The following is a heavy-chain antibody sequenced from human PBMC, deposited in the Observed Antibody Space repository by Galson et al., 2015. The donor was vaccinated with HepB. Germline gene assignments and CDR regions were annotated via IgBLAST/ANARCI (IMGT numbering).Heavy chain of an antibody. Sequence: SLRLSCAASGFTFSSYNMHWVRQAPGKGLEWVATIWVDGTNKFYADSVKGRFTISRDNSKNTLSLQMNSLRADDTAVYYCAREGDPHIFWSALDFWGQGILVTVSS. CDR3: AREGDPHIFWSALDF. CDR2: IWVDGTNK. D-gene: IGHD3-3*01. CDR1: GFTFSSYN. J-gene: IGHJ4*02. V-gene: IGHV3-33*01.